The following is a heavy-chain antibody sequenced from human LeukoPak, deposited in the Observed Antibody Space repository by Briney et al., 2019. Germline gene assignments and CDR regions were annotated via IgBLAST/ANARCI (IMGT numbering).Heavy chain of an antibody. V-gene: IGHV4-61*01. D-gene: IGHD2-2*01. CDR1: GGSVSSGSYY. CDR3: ARAYAQRNWFDP. J-gene: IGHJ5*02. CDR2: IYYSGST. Sequence: PSETLSLTCTVSGGSVSSGSYYWSWIRQPPGTGLEWIGYIYYSGSTNCNPSLKSRVTISVDTSENQFSLKLSSVTAADTAIYYCARAYAQRNWFDPWGQGTLVTVSS.